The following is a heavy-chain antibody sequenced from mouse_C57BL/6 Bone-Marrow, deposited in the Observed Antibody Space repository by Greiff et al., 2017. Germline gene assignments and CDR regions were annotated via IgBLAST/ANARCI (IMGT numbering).Heavy chain of an antibody. V-gene: IGHV5-4*01. Sequence: EVKVVEPGGGLVKPGGSLKLSCAASGFTFSSYAMSWVRQTPEKRLEWVATISDGGSYTYYPDTVKGRFTISRHNAKNNLYLQLRHLKSESTAMYYCAGDDVSFSYWSQGTTLTASS. D-gene: IGHD2-3*01. CDR3: AGDDVSFSY. CDR2: ISDGGSYT. J-gene: IGHJ2*01. CDR1: GFTFSSYA.